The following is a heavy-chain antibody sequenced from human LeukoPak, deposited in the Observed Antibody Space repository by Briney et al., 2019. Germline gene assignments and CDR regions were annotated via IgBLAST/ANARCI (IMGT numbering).Heavy chain of an antibody. D-gene: IGHD1-26*01. CDR3: TQGAVSLAFDN. V-gene: IGHV3-23*01. Sequence: GGSLRLSCAASGFAFDNYGMSWVRQAPGKGLEWVSSISNRGDYTFYADSVRGRFSLSRDNSQNTPHLQMNSLRTEDTAVYYCTQGAVSLAFDNWGQGTLVTVSS. CDR1: GFAFDNYG. CDR2: ISNRGDYT. J-gene: IGHJ4*02.